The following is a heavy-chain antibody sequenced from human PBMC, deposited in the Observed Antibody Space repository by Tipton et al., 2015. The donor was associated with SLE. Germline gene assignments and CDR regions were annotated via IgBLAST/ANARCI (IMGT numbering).Heavy chain of an antibody. CDR1: GGSINSYY. CDR2: IYYIGNT. V-gene: IGHV4-59*01. J-gene: IGHJ4*02. Sequence: TLSLTCTVSGGSINSYYWSWIRQPPGKGLEWIGYIYYIGNTNYHPSLKSRVTISVDTSKNQFSLTLSSVTAADTAVFYCARGPTRYYFDYWGQGILVTVSS. CDR3: ARGPTRYYFDY.